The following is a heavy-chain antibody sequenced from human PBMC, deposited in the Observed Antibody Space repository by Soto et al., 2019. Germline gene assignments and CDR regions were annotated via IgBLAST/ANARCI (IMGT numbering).Heavy chain of an antibody. V-gene: IGHV3-48*02. Sequence: GGSLRLSCAASGFTFSSYSMNWVRQAPGKGLEWVSYISSSSSTIYYADSVKGRFTISRDNAKNSLYLQMNSLRDEDTAVYYCAKDLGSGSYLFDAFDIWGQGTMVTVSS. CDR2: ISSSSSTI. CDR3: AKDLGSGSYLFDAFDI. J-gene: IGHJ3*02. D-gene: IGHD1-26*01. CDR1: GFTFSSYS.